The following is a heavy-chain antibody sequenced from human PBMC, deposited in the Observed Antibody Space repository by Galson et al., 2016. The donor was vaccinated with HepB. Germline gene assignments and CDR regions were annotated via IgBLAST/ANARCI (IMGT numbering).Heavy chain of an antibody. J-gene: IGHJ4*03. Sequence: QSGAEVKKPGESLKISCKGSGYSFTNYWIGWVRQMPGKGLEWMGIIYPGDSDTRYSPSLQGQVTISADKSITTAYLQWSSLKASDTAIYYCARITFGTAAANYYFDYWGQGTMVIVSS. CDR3: ARITFGTAAANYYFDY. CDR2: IYPGDSDT. D-gene: IGHD6-25*01. V-gene: IGHV5-51*01. CDR1: GYSFTNYW.